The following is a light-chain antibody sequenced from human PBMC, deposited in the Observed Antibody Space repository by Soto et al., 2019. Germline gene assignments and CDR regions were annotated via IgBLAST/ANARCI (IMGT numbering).Light chain of an antibody. CDR3: QHYGSSPPDT. CDR2: GTS. Sequence: EIVLTQSPGTLSLSLGERATLSCRASQSVSSKYVAWYQQKPGQAPSLLINGTSNRAADVPDRFSATGSGTDFSLTISRLLPEDFAVYYCQHYGSSPPDTFGQGTKLEIK. V-gene: IGKV3-20*01. J-gene: IGKJ2*01. CDR1: QSVSSKY.